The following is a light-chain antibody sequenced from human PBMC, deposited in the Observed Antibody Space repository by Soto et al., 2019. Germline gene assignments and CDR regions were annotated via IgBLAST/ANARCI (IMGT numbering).Light chain of an antibody. Sequence: EMVLTQSPATLSLSPGERATLSCRASQSVSYLAWYQQKPGQAPRLLIYDASNRATGIPARFSGSGSGTDFTLTISSLEPEDFAVYYWQQRRNWLFGPGTKVNIK. CDR1: QSVSY. J-gene: IGKJ3*01. V-gene: IGKV3-11*01. CDR2: DAS. CDR3: QQRRNWL.